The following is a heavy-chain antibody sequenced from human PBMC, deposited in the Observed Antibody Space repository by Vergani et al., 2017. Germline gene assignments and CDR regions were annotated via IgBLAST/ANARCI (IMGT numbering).Heavy chain of an antibody. CDR1: GGSINSHNYY. CDR3: ARGSCLGGSCYKPLFDY. D-gene: IGHD2-15*01. V-gene: IGHV4-61*02. Sequence: QVQLQESGPGLVKPSQTLSLTCTVSGGSINSHNYYWSWIRQPAGKGLEWIGRIHTSGSTNYNPSLKSRVTMSEDTSKNQFSLNLTSVTAADTAVYFCARGSCLGGSCYKPLFDYCVQGILVTVSS. CDR2: IHTSGST. J-gene: IGHJ4*02.